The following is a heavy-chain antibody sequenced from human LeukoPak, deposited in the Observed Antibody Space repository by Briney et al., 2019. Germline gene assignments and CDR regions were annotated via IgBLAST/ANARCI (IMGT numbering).Heavy chain of an antibody. Sequence: PGGSLRLSCAASGFTLIDYDMHWVRQVIGKGLEWVSAIGIRGDTHYSGSVKGRLTISRENAESSLYLQMNSLRAEDTAVYYCARGGIQVSGIDEFDYWGQGTLVTVSS. V-gene: IGHV3-13*01. CDR1: GFTLIDYD. CDR3: ARGGIQVSGIDEFDY. D-gene: IGHD6-19*01. CDR2: IGIRGDT. J-gene: IGHJ4*02.